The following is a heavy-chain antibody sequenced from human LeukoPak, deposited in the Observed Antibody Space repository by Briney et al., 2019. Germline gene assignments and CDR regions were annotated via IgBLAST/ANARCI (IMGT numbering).Heavy chain of an antibody. CDR2: IYHSGST. CDR1: GGSISSSNW. Sequence: SQTLSLTCAVYGGSISSSNWWSWVRQPPGKGLEWIGEIYHSGSTNYNPSLKSRVTISVDKSKNQFSLKLSSVTAADTAVYYCAREGIAVAGAPTRGFDPWGQGTLVTVSS. J-gene: IGHJ5*02. D-gene: IGHD6-19*01. CDR3: AREGIAVAGAPTRGFDP. V-gene: IGHV4-4*02.